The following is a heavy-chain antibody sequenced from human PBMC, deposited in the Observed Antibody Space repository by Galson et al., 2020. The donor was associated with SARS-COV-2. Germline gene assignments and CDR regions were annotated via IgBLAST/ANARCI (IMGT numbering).Heavy chain of an antibody. D-gene: IGHD6-19*01. Sequence: SGPTLVKPTQTLTLTCTFSGFSLSTSGMCVSWIRQPPGKALEWIDLIDWDDDKYYSTSLKTRPTISKDTSKHQVVLTMTNMDPVDTATYYCARMGSPCSGWYPEYFQHWGQGTLVTVSS. J-gene: IGHJ1*01. CDR3: ARMGSPCSGWYPEYFQH. CDR1: GFSLSTSGMC. CDR2: IDWDDDK. V-gene: IGHV2-70*01.